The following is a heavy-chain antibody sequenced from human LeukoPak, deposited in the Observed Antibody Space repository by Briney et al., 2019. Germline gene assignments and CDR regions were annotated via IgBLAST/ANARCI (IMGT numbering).Heavy chain of an antibody. D-gene: IGHD2-15*01. V-gene: IGHV1-18*01. CDR3: AGVENIMVVAATNDY. CDR1: GYTFTSYG. J-gene: IGHJ4*02. Sequence: ASVKVSCKASGYTFTSYGISWVRQAPGQGLEWMGWISAYNGNTNYAQKLQGRVTMTTDTSTSTAYMELRSLRSDDTAVYYCAGVENIMVVAATNDYWGQGTLVTVSS. CDR2: ISAYNGNT.